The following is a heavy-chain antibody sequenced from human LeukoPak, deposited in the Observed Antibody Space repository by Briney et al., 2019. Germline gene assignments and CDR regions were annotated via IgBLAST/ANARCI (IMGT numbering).Heavy chain of an antibody. Sequence: PGGSLRLSCAASGFTVSGNYMSWVRQAPGKGLEWVSAISGSGGSTYYADSVKGRFTISRDNSKNTLYLQMNSLRAEDTAVYYCAKELPRYYYYMDVWGKGTTVTISS. J-gene: IGHJ6*03. CDR2: ISGSGGST. V-gene: IGHV3-23*01. D-gene: IGHD2-15*01. CDR1: GFTVSGNY. CDR3: AKELPRYYYYMDV.